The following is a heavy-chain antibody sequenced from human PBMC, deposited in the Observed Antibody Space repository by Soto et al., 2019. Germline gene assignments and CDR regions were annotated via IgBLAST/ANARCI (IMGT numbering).Heavy chain of an antibody. J-gene: IGHJ4*02. Sequence: QVTLKESGPVLGKPTETLTLTCTVSGVSLSNARMGVSWIRQPPGKDLEWLAHIFSNEEKSYSTSLKSRLTISTNTSNSQVGLNITIMEPVDTATYYCARTPRLSRVRGVIPYFDYWGQGTLVTVSS. CDR2: IFSNEEK. CDR3: ARTPRLSRVRGVIPYFDY. CDR1: GVSLSNARMG. D-gene: IGHD3-10*01. V-gene: IGHV2-26*01.